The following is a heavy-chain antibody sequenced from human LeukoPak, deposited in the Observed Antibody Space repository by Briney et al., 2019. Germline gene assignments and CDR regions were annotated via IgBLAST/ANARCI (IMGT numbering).Heavy chain of an antibody. Sequence: SETLSLTCSVSGYSVSSGYYWGWNRQPPGKGLEWIGSMYHSGTTYYNPSLKSRVTLSVDTSKNQFSLKLSSVTAADTAVYYCAGQYTGYDAFDYWGQGTLVTVSS. CDR3: AGQYTGYDAFDY. J-gene: IGHJ4*02. D-gene: IGHD5-12*01. CDR1: GYSVSSGYY. V-gene: IGHV4-38-2*02. CDR2: MYHSGTT.